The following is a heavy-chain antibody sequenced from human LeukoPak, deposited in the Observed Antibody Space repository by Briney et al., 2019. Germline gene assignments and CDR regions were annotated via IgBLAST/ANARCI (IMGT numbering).Heavy chain of an antibody. D-gene: IGHD3-10*01. CDR2: INPNSGGT. CDR1: GYTFTGYY. V-gene: IGHV1-2*02. J-gene: IGHJ5*02. Sequence: ASVKVSCKASGYTFTGYYMHWVRQAPGQGLEWMECINPNSGGTKYAQKFQGRVTMTRDTSTSTVYMELSSLRSEDTAVYYCARDYYGSGSYRLDPWGQGTLVTVSS. CDR3: ARDYYGSGSYRLDP.